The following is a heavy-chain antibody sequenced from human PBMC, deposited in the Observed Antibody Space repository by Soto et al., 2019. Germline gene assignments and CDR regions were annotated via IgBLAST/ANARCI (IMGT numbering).Heavy chain of an antibody. D-gene: IGHD6-19*01. V-gene: IGHV1-8*01. CDR1: GYTFTSYD. CDR2: MNPNSGNT. Sequence: ASVKVSCKASGYTFTSYDINWVRQATGQGLEWMGWMNPNSGNTGYAQKFQGRVTMTRNTSISAAYMELSSLRSEDTAAYYCARERSSGWYVDYWGQGTLVTVSS. J-gene: IGHJ4*02. CDR3: ARERSSGWYVDY.